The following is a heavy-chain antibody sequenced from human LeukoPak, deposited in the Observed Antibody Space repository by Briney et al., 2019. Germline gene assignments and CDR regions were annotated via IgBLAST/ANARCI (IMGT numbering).Heavy chain of an antibody. Sequence: PSQTLSLTCTVSGVSISSGGYYWSWIRQHPGKGLEWIGYIYYSGSTNYNPSLKSRVTISVDTSKNQFSLKLSSVTAADTAVYYGARGVVEMATIDIWGQGTMVTVSS. J-gene: IGHJ3*02. CDR3: ARGVVEMATIDI. D-gene: IGHD5-24*01. CDR1: GVSISSGGYY. CDR2: IYYSGST. V-gene: IGHV4-31*03.